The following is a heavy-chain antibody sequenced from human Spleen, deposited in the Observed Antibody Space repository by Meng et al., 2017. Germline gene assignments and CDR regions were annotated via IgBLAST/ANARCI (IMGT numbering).Heavy chain of an antibody. J-gene: IGHJ4*02. CDR1: GGTISGYY. CDR3: ARGPTTMAHDFDY. CDR2: INDSGST. Sequence: VQLQQWGAGLLKPSETLSLTCAVYGGTISGYYWSWIRQPPGKGLEWIGEINDSGSTNYNPSLKSRVTISEDTSKNQFSLKLSSVTAADTAVYYCARGPTTMAHDFDYWGQGTLVTVSS. D-gene: IGHD4-11*01. V-gene: IGHV4-34*01.